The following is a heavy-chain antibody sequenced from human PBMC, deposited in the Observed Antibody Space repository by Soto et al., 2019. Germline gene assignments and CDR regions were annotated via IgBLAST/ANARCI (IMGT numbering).Heavy chain of an antibody. CDR2: INPNSGGT. J-gene: IGHJ6*02. D-gene: IGHD5-12*01. CDR3: ARDSGYDCYYGMDV. CDR1: GYTFTGYY. V-gene: IGHV1-2*02. Sequence: ASLKVSCKASGYTFTGYYMHWVRQAPGQGLEWMGWINPNSGGTNYAQKFQGRVTMTRDTSISTAYMELSRLRSDDTAVYYCARDSGYDCYYGMDVWGQGTTVTVSS.